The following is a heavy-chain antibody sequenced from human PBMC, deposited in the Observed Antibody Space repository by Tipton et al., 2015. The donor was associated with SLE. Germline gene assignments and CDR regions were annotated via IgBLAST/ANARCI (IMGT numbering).Heavy chain of an antibody. CDR1: GFAFGSYA. Sequence: GSLRLSCATSGFAFGSYAMGWVRQAPGRGLEWVSSSSSSGAVTYYADSVKGRFTISRDNPKNTLYLQMDSLRVEDTAIYYCAKVGNDDPSPWGPGTQVTVSS. D-gene: IGHD3-10*01. CDR2: SSSSGAVT. J-gene: IGHJ5*02. CDR3: AKVGNDDPSP. V-gene: IGHV3-23*01.